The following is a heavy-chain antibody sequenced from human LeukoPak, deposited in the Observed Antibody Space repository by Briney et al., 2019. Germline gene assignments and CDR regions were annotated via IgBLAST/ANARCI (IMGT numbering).Heavy chain of an antibody. Sequence: GGSLRLSCAASGFTFSSYGMHWVRQAPGKGLEWVAVIWYDGSNKYYADSVKGRFTISRDNSKNTLYLQMNSLRAEDTAVYYCASGGDIVVVPAAVYFDYWGQGTLVTVSS. CDR2: IWYDGSNK. CDR3: ASGGDIVVVPAAVYFDY. J-gene: IGHJ4*02. CDR1: GFTFSSYG. D-gene: IGHD2-2*01. V-gene: IGHV3-33*01.